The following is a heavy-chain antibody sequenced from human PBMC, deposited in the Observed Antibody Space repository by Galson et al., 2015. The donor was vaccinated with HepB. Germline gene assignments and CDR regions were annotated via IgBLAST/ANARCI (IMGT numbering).Heavy chain of an antibody. CDR2: ISAYNGNT. D-gene: IGHD3-22*01. J-gene: IGHJ5*02. V-gene: IGHV1-18*01. Sequence: SVKVSCKASGYTFTSYGISWVRQAPGQGLEWMGWISAYNGNTNYAQKLQGIVTMTTDTSTSTAYMELRSLRSDDTAVYYCARDLGDDSSGYYESGWFDPWGQGTLVTVSS. CDR1: GYTFTSYG. CDR3: ARDLGDDSSGYYESGWFDP.